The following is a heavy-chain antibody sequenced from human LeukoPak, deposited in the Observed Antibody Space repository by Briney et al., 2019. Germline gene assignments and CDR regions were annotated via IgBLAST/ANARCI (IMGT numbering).Heavy chain of an antibody. CDR1: GFTFSNYA. J-gene: IGHJ3*02. D-gene: IGHD6-19*01. V-gene: IGHV3-23*01. CDR3: IEQWLVLEAFDI. CDR2: ISGSGDST. Sequence: GGSLRLSCVDSGFTFSNYAMSWVRQAPGKGLEWVSAISGSGDSTYYADSVKGRFTISRDNSKNTLYLQMNSLRAEDTAVYYCIEQWLVLEAFDIWGQGTMVTVSS.